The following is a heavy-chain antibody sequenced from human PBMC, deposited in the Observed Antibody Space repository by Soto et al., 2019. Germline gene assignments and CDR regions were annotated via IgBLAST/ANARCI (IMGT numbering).Heavy chain of an antibody. CDR3: ARALSGHYYDSSGYYLSYVDY. D-gene: IGHD3-22*01. CDR1: GGSISRYY. J-gene: IGHJ4*02. Sequence: QVQLQESGPGLVKPSETLSLTCTVSGGSISRYYWSWIRQAPGHGLEWIGYIYYSGSTNYNPSLKSRVTIAVDTSKTQFPLKLSSVTAAEAAVYHCARALSGHYYDSSGYYLSYVDYWGQGTLVTVSS. V-gene: IGHV4-59*01. CDR2: IYYSGST.